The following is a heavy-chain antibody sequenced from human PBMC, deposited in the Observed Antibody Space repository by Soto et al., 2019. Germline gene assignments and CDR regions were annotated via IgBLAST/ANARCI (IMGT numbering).Heavy chain of an antibody. D-gene: IGHD6-13*01. V-gene: IGHV1-69*06. CDR3: ARDRVLIAAAGINWFDP. CDR1: GGTFSSYA. CDR2: IIPIFGTA. J-gene: IGHJ5*02. Sequence: SVKVSCKASGGTFSSYAISWVRQAPGQGLEWMGGIIPIFGTANYAQKFQGRVTITADKSTSTAYMELSSLRSEDTAVYYCARDRVLIAAAGINWFDPWGQGTLVTVSS.